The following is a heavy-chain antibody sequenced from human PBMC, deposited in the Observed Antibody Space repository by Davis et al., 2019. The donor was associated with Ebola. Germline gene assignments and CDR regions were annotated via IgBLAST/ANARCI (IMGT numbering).Heavy chain of an antibody. Sequence: GESLKISCAASGFTFSSYSMNWVRQAPGKGLEWVSSISSSSSCIYYADSVKGRFTISRDNAKNSLYLQMNSLRAEDTALYHCARVNALTGYSRFDPWGQGTQVTVSS. V-gene: IGHV3-21*04. D-gene: IGHD3-9*01. CDR2: ISSSSSCI. CDR1: GFTFSSYS. CDR3: ARVNALTGYSRFDP. J-gene: IGHJ5*02.